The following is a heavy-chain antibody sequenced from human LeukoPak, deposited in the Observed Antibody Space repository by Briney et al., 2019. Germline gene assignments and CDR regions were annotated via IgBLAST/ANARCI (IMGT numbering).Heavy chain of an antibody. V-gene: IGHV3-23*01. D-gene: IGHD3-9*01. Sequence: GGSLRLSCAASGFIFSNYAMSWVRQAPGKGLEWVSAIVGSGATTFYADSVKGRFTISRDNSKNTLYLQMNSLRAEDTAVYYCAKWGDYDILTGYYVFDYWGQGTLVTVSS. CDR1: GFIFSNYA. J-gene: IGHJ4*02. CDR2: IVGSGATT. CDR3: AKWGDYDILTGYYVFDY.